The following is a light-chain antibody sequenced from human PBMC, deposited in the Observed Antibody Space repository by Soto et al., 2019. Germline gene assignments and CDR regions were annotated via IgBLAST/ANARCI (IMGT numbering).Light chain of an antibody. V-gene: IGKV1-39*01. Sequence: DIQMTQSPSSLSASVGDRVTITCRASQSISSYLNWYQQKPGKAPKLLIYAASSLQSGVTSRFRGSGSGTDFTLTISSLQHEDFATYYCQQSYSTPYTFGQGTKLEIK. CDR3: QQSYSTPYT. J-gene: IGKJ2*01. CDR1: QSISSY. CDR2: AAS.